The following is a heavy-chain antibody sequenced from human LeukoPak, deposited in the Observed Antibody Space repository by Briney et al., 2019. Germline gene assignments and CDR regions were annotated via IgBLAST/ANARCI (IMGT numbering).Heavy chain of an antibody. CDR2: TYYRSKWYN. CDR3: ARVHHYYGSGSYYTFDY. J-gene: IGHJ4*02. D-gene: IGHD3-10*01. CDR1: GDSVSSNSAA. V-gene: IGHV6-1*01. Sequence: SQTLSLTCAISGDSVSSNSAAWNWIRQSPSRGLEWLGRTYYRSKWYNDYAVSVKSRITINPDTSKNQFSLQLNSVTPEDTAVYYCARVHHYYGSGSYYTFDYWGQGTLVTVSS.